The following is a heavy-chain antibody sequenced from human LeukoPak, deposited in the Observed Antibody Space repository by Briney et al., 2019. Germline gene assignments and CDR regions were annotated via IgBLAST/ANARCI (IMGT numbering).Heavy chain of an antibody. J-gene: IGHJ4*02. Sequence: SETLSLTCTASGGSISSYYWNWIRQPPGKGLEWIGYIYYSGSNNYNPSLKSRVTISMDTSKNQFSLKLTSMTAADTAMYYCARVGYDSSGYYFLGNENWGQGSLVTVSS. CDR2: IYYSGSN. V-gene: IGHV4-59*01. CDR3: ARVGYDSSGYYFLGNEN. CDR1: GGSISSYY. D-gene: IGHD3-22*01.